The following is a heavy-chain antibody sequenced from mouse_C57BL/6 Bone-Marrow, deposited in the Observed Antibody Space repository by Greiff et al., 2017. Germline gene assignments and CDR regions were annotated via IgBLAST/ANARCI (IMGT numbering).Heavy chain of an antibody. D-gene: IGHD1-1*01. Sequence: QVQLQQPGAELVKPGASVKLSCKASGYTFTSYWMHWVKQRPGRGLEWIGRIDPNSGGTKYNEKFKSKATLTVDKPSSTAYMQLRSLTSEDSAVYYCERQITVVANDWYFDVWGTGTTVTVSS. CDR3: ERQITVVANDWYFDV. CDR1: GYTFTSYW. V-gene: IGHV1-72*01. CDR2: IDPNSGGT. J-gene: IGHJ1*03.